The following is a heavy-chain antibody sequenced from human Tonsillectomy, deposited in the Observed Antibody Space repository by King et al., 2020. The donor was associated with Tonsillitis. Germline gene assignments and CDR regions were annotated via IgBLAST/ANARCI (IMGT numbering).Heavy chain of an antibody. CDR3: AGDNDILTGSLDYFDY. J-gene: IGHJ4*02. Sequence: VQLVESGGGVVQPGRSLRLSCAVSGFPFSSYTFHWVRQAPGKGLEWVALISYDGSNKYYADSVKGRFTISRDNSKNTLYLQLNSLRTEDTAVYYCAGDNDILTGSLDYFDYWGQGTLVTVSS. V-gene: IGHV3-30-3*01. CDR2: ISYDGSNK. CDR1: GFPFSSYT. D-gene: IGHD3-9*01.